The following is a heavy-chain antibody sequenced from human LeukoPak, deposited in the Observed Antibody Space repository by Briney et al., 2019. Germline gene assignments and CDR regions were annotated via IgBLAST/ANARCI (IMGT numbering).Heavy chain of an antibody. CDR3: ARDYTGNGNGDY. CDR1: GYTFTSYY. Sequence: GASVKVSCKASGYTFTSYYIHWVRQAPGQGLEWMGKVNPVNGGTSYAQKFQGRVAMTRDTTTSTVYMEMSSLRSEDTAIYYCARDYTGNGNGDYWGQGPLVTVSS. J-gene: IGHJ4*02. CDR2: VNPVNGGT. V-gene: IGHV1-46*03. D-gene: IGHD2-8*02.